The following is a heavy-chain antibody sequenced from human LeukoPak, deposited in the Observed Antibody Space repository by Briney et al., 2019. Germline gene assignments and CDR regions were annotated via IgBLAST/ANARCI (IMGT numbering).Heavy chain of an antibody. CDR3: ARRYNWNYALDY. D-gene: IGHD1-7*01. CDR1: GGSISSYY. CDR2: VYTSGST. Sequence: SETLSLTCTVSGGSISSYYWNWIRQPPGKGLEWIGYVYTSGSTNYNPSLKSRDTISVDASKNQFSLKLSSVTAADTAVYYCARRYNWNYALDYWGQGTLVTVSS. V-gene: IGHV4-4*09. J-gene: IGHJ4*02.